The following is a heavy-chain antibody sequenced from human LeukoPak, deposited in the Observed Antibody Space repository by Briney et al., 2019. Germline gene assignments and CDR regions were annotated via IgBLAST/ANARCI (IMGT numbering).Heavy chain of an antibody. CDR3: ARGDGSIAAAGTTFDP. V-gene: IGHV4-59*12. D-gene: IGHD6-13*01. Sequence: SETLSLTCTISGGSISDYYWSWIRQPPGKGLEWIGYIYYSGSTNYNPSLKSRVTISVDTSKNQFSLKLSSVTAADTAVYYCARGDGSIAAAGTTFDPWGQGTLVTVSS. J-gene: IGHJ5*02. CDR2: IYYSGST. CDR1: GGSISDYY.